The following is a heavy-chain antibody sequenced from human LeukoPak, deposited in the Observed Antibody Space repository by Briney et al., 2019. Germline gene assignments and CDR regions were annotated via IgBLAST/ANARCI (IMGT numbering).Heavy chain of an antibody. CDR1: GGSISSSTVY. J-gene: IGHJ4*02. D-gene: IGHD3-22*01. CDR3: ARPGYYDNSGFNFDY. Sequence: PSETLSLPCTVSGGSISSSTVYWGWIRQPPGKGLEWIGGINYSGYTYYNPSLKSRVTISVDTPKNQFSLKLSSVTAADTAVYYCARPGYYDNSGFNFDYWGQGTLVTVSS. V-gene: IGHV4-39*01. CDR2: INYSGYT.